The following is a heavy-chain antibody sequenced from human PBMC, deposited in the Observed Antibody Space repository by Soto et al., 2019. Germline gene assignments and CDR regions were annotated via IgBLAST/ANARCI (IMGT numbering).Heavy chain of an antibody. CDR3: ARDQYSSPLWYYYGMDV. V-gene: IGHV1-2*02. Sequence: QVQLVQSGAEVKKPGASVKVSCKASGYTFTGYYMHWVRQAPGQGLEWMGWINPNSGGTNYAQKFQGRVTMTRDTSISTAYMELSRLRSDDTAVYYCARDQYSSPLWYYYGMDVWGQGTTVTVSS. CDR1: GYTFTGYY. D-gene: IGHD6-6*01. CDR2: INPNSGGT. J-gene: IGHJ6*02.